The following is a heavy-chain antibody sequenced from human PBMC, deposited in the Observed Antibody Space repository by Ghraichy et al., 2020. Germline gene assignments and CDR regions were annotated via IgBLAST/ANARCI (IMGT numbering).Heavy chain of an antibody. J-gene: IGHJ4*02. CDR3: AREVGRYDSSGYYTDY. CDR1: GFTFSSYS. CDR2: ISSSSSYI. Sequence: GGSLRLSCAASGFTFSSYSMNWVRQAPGKGLEWVSSISSSSSYIYYADSVKGRFTISRDNAKNSLYLQMNSLRAEDTAVYYCAREVGRYDSSGYYTDYWGQGTLVTVSS. V-gene: IGHV3-21*01. D-gene: IGHD3-22*01.